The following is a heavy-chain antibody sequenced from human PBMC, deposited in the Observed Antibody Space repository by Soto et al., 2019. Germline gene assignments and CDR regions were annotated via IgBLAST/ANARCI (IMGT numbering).Heavy chain of an antibody. CDR1: GYGFHNFG. CDR2: ISGQIAKT. V-gene: IGHV1-18*04. J-gene: IGHJ4*02. Sequence: QVQLVQSGPEVKKPGASVKVSCKASGYGFHNFGIIWVRQAPGQGLEWMGWISGQIAKTNYAQKFQGKVTMTTDTSTSTAYMELNTLTSDDTAMYYCARGPPSGSFSLTPRYWGQGTLVTVSS. D-gene: IGHD1-26*01. CDR3: ARGPPSGSFSLTPRY.